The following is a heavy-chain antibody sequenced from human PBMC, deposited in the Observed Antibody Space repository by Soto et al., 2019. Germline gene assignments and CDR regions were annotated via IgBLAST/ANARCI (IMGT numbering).Heavy chain of an antibody. V-gene: IGHV4-34*01. D-gene: IGHD5-18*01. CDR3: ARGSLGVDTATNTYYHGMDV. CDR1: GGSFSGYY. J-gene: IGHJ6*01. CDR2: INHSGST. Sequence: QVQLQQWGAGLLKPSETLSLTCAVYGGSFSGYYWSWIRQPPGKGLEWIGEINHSGSTNYNPSLKSRVPISVYTSKNQFSLKLSYVTAADKAVYYCARGSLGVDTATNTYYHGMDVW.